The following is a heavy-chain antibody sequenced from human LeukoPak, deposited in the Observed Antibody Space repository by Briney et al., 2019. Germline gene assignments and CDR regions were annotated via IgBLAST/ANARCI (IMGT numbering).Heavy chain of an antibody. D-gene: IGHD3-9*01. Sequence: PGGSLRLSCAASGFTFSSYSMNWVRQAPGKGLEWVSSISSSSYIYYADSVKGRFTISRDNAKNSLYLQMNSLRSEDTAVYYCARGGRDILTGYRVAWDMDVWGKGTTVTISS. CDR1: GFTFSSYS. CDR3: ARGGRDILTGYRVAWDMDV. V-gene: IGHV3-21*04. CDR2: ISSSSYI. J-gene: IGHJ6*03.